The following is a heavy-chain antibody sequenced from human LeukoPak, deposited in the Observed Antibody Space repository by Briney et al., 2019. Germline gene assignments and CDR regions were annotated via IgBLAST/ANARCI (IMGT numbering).Heavy chain of an antibody. J-gene: IGHJ4*02. V-gene: IGHV4-59*08. CDR1: GGSISSYY. CDR2: IYTSGYT. Sequence: SETLSLTCTVSGGSISSYYWSWIRQPPGKGLEWIGRIYTSGYTNYSPSLKSRVTISVDTSKNQFSLNLSSVTAADTAVYYCARHGECSGGSCYSLVYFDYWGQGTLVTVSS. CDR3: ARHGECSGGSCYSLVYFDY. D-gene: IGHD2-15*01.